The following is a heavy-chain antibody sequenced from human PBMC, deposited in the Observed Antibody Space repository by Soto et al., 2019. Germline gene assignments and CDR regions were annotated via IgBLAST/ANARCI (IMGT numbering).Heavy chain of an antibody. J-gene: IGHJ4*02. CDR3: AKVGYSSSWSFDY. CDR2: ISYDGSNK. V-gene: IGHV3-30*18. Sequence: QVQLVESGGGVDQPGRSLRLSCAASGFTFSSYGMHWVRQAPGKGLEWVAVISYDGSNKYYADSVKGRFTISRDNSKNTLYLQMNSLRAEDTAVYYCAKVGYSSSWSFDYWGQGTLVTVSS. D-gene: IGHD6-13*01. CDR1: GFTFSSYG.